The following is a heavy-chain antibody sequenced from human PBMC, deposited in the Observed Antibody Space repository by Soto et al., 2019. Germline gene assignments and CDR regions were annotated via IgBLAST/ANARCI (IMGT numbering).Heavy chain of an antibody. J-gene: IGHJ4*02. Sequence: PVGSLRLSCAASGFTFSSYGMHWVRQAPGKGLEWVAVISYDGSNKYYADSVKGRFTISRDNSKNTLYLQMNSLRAEDTAVYYCAKDLRIQLWLPDFDYWGQGTLVTVSS. D-gene: IGHD5-18*01. CDR3: AKDLRIQLWLPDFDY. V-gene: IGHV3-30*18. CDR1: GFTFSSYG. CDR2: ISYDGSNK.